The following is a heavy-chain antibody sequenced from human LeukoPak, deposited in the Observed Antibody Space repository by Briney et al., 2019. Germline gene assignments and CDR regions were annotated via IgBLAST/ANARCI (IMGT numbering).Heavy chain of an antibody. V-gene: IGHV3-23*01. CDR2: LSGSGTDT. D-gene: IGHD6-13*01. CDR1: GFRFSTSA. Sequence: GGSLRLSCAASGFRFSTSAMSWVRQAPGKGPEWVSVLSGSGTDTYYSDSVKGRFTVSRDSSKNTLFLQMNSLRAEDTAIYYCAKGDGQQVVRTPFDYWGQGTLVTVSS. CDR3: AKGDGQQVVRTPFDY. J-gene: IGHJ4*02.